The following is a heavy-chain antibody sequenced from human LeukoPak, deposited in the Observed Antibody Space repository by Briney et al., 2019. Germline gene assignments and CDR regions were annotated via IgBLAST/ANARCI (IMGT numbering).Heavy chain of an antibody. J-gene: IGHJ4*02. CDR3: ARDEPDYGDYGGLKYYFDY. CDR2: ISGSGGST. V-gene: IGHV3-23*01. Sequence: GGSLRLSCAASGFTFSSYAVNWVRQAPGKGLEWVSAISGSGGSTHYADSVKGRFTISRDNSKNTLYLQMNSLRAEDTAVYYCARDEPDYGDYGGLKYYFDYWGQGTLVTVSS. D-gene: IGHD4-17*01. CDR1: GFTFSSYA.